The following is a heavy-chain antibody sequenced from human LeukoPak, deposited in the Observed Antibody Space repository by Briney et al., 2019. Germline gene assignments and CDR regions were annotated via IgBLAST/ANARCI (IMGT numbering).Heavy chain of an antibody. CDR3: AKDLYSGYAMVWYLDL. D-gene: IGHD5-12*01. CDR1: GFTFSNYA. Sequence: GGSLRLSCAASGFTFSNYAMHWVRQAPGNGLEWVAVISYDGSDQFYADSVKGRFTISRDNSKNTLYLQMNSPRPDDAAMYFCAKDLYSGYAMVWYLDLWGRGTLVTVSS. CDR2: ISYDGSDQ. J-gene: IGHJ2*01. V-gene: IGHV3-30*18.